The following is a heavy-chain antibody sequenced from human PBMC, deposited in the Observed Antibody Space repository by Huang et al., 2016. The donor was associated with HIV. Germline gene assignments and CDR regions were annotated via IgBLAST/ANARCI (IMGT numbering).Heavy chain of an antibody. V-gene: IGHV1-69*10. J-gene: IGHJ3*02. CDR3: AREGQTWYGKPIAAFEI. D-gene: IGHD1-1*01. Sequence: VQLVQSGAEVRRPGSSVRVSCKAAGGSFNSLAFNWVRQAPGQGLEYRGGIVPLFSVTNYAERFQNRLTISADKSTNTVYMEVRSLRSEDTGVFYCAREGQTWYGKPIAAFEIWGQGTTVIVSS. CDR2: IVPLFSVT. CDR1: GGSFNSLA.